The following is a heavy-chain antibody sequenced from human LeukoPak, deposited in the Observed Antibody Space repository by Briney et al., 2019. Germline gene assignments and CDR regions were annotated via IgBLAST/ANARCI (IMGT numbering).Heavy chain of an antibody. Sequence: GSSVKVSCKASGGTFSSYAISWVRQAPGQGLEWMGGIIPIFGTANYAQKFQGRVTITADKSTSTAYMELSSLRSEDTAVYYCARAAVAPGARFDYWGQGTLVTVSS. CDR1: GGTFSSYA. CDR3: ARAAVAPGARFDY. CDR2: IIPIFGTA. D-gene: IGHD6-19*01. J-gene: IGHJ4*02. V-gene: IGHV1-69*06.